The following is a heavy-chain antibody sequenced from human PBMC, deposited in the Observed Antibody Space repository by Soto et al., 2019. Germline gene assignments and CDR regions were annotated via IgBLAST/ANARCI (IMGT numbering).Heavy chain of an antibody. CDR1: GLSFSNSELG. D-gene: IGHD2-21*02. J-gene: IGHJ4*02. V-gene: IGHV2-26*01. CDR3: ARIQPGGDGGYFAY. CDR2: IFSDDKK. Sequence: QVTLKESGPVLVKPTETLTLTCSVSGLSFSNSELGVAWIRQPPGKALEWLAHIFSDDKKYYSTSLKTRLNISKDTSKSQVVLTVTNMDPVDTATYSCARIQPGGDGGYFAYWGQGTLVTVSS.